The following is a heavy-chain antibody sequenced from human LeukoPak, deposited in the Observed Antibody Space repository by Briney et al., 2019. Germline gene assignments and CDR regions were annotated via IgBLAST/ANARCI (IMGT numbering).Heavy chain of an antibody. CDR2: ISVSGGST. V-gene: IGHV3-23*01. J-gene: IGHJ4*02. D-gene: IGHD4/OR15-4a*01. CDR1: GFTFSNYA. CDR3: AKDRAPDGAWSLDY. Sequence: GGPLRLSCAASGFTFSNYAMSWVRQAPGKGLEWVSTISVSGGSTYYADSVKGRFTISKDSSRKMLFLQMNSLRAEDTAIYYCAKDRAPDGAWSLDYWGQGTPVTVSS.